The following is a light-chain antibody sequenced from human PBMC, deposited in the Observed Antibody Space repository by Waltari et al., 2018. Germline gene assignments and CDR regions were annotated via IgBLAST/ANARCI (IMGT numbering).Light chain of an antibody. CDR2: QDT. CDR3: QALGTGAWV. V-gene: IGLV3-1*01. CDR1: ILGNKS. J-gene: IGLJ3*02. Sequence: SSELTQPPSVSVSPGQTASITCSGDILGNKSDSWYQQKPGQSPLLVIYQDTKRPSEIPERFSGSKSANAATLTITGTQAVDEADYYCQALGTGAWVFGGGTKLTVL.